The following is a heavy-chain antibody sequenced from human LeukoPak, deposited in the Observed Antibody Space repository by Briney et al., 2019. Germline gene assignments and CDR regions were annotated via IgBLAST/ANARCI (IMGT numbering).Heavy chain of an antibody. J-gene: IGHJ4*02. CDR3: AIMDAVPPSYYFDY. CDR1: GGSISSSNHY. D-gene: IGHD5-18*01. CDR2: IYYSGST. Sequence: KPSETLSLTCTVPGGSISSSNHYWGWIRQPPGKGLEWIGHIYYSGSTYHNPSLKSRVAISVDTSRNQFSLKLSSVTVADKAVYYCAIMDAVPPSYYFDYWGQGTLVAVSS. V-gene: IGHV4-39*01.